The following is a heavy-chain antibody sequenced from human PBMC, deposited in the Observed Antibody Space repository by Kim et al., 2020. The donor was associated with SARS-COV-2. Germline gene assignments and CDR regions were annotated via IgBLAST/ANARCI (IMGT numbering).Heavy chain of an antibody. D-gene: IGHD5-18*01. V-gene: IGHV3-30*04. CDR1: GFTFSSYA. J-gene: IGHJ5*02. Sequence: GGSLRLSCAASGFTFSSYAMHWVRQAPGKGLEWVAVISYDGSNKYYADSVKGRFTISRDNSKNTLYLQMNSLRAEDTAVYYCARDGGYSYGYYGWFDPWGQGTLVTVSS. CDR3: ARDGGYSYGYYGWFDP. CDR2: ISYDGSNK.